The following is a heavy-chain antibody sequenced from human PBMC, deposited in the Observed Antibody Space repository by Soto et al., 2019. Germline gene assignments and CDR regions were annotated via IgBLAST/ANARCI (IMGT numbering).Heavy chain of an antibody. CDR2: ISGSGGST. J-gene: IGHJ4*02. Sequence: GGSLRLSCAASGFTFSSYAMSWVRQAPWKGLEWVSAISGSGGSTYYADSVKGRFTISRDNSKNTLYLQMNSLRAEDTAVYYCANGSPGIAVAGTVGVDYWGQGTLVTVSS. V-gene: IGHV3-23*01. D-gene: IGHD6-19*01. CDR1: GFTFSSYA. CDR3: ANGSPGIAVAGTVGVDY.